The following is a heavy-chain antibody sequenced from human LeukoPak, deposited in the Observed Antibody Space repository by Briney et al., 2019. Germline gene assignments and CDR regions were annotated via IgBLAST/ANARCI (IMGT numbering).Heavy chain of an antibody. CDR3: ARDRAITMVRGVISY. Sequence: GGSLRLSCAASGFTFSSYWMSWVRQAPGKGLEWVANIKQDGSEKYYVDSVKGRFTISRDKAKNSLYLQMNSLRAEDTAVYYCARDRAITMVRGVISYWGQGTLVTVSS. D-gene: IGHD3-10*01. V-gene: IGHV3-7*03. J-gene: IGHJ4*02. CDR1: GFTFSSYW. CDR2: IKQDGSEK.